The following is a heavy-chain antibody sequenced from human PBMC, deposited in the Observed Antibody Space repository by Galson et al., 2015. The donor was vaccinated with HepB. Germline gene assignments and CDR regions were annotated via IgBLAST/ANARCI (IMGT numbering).Heavy chain of an antibody. CDR3: AKGAYMSSYSLYGRDA. J-gene: IGHJ6*02. Sequence: SLRLSCAASGFRFNIYDMSWVRQAPGKGLEWVSGITNSGGRRYYAEPGKGRFTISRDNSKNTVFLQMSSLRAEDTAIYYCAKGAYMSSYSLYGRDAWGQGTTVIVSS. V-gene: IGHV3-23*01. CDR1: GFRFNIYD. D-gene: IGHD6-6*01. CDR2: ITNSGGRR.